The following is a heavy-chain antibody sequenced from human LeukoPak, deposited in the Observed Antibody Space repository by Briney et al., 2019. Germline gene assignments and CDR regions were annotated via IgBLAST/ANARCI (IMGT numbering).Heavy chain of an antibody. D-gene: IGHD6-13*01. J-gene: IGHJ4*02. CDR2: MSYDGSNK. CDR3: AKDIESGIAAAGGFGY. Sequence: GRSLRLSCAASGFTFSSYAMHWVRQAPVKGLEWVAVMSYDGSNKYYADSVKGRFTISRDNSKNTLYLQMNSLRAEVTAVYYCAKDIESGIAAAGGFGYWGQGTLVTVSS. V-gene: IGHV3-30*04. CDR1: GFTFSSYA.